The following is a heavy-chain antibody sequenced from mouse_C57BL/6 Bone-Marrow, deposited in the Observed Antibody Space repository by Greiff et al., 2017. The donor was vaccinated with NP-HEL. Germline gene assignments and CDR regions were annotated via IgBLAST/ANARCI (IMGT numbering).Heavy chain of an antibody. CDR1: GYTFTSYW. V-gene: IGHV1-53*01. CDR2: INPSNGGT. D-gene: IGHD1-1*01. CDR3: ARGLLRKTFDY. J-gene: IGHJ2*01. Sequence: QVQLQQPGTELVKPGASVKLSCKASGYTFTSYWMHWVKQRPGQGLEWLGNINPSNGGTNYNEKLKSKATLTVDKSSSTAYMQLSSLTSEDSAVYYCARGLLRKTFDYWGQGTTLTVSS.